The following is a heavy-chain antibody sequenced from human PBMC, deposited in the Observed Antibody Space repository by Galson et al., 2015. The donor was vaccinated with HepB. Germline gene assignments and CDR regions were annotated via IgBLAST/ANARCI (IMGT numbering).Heavy chain of an antibody. J-gene: IGHJ4*02. CDR1: GFRFDDYT. CDR2: INWDGGSI. Sequence: SLRLSCAASGFRFDDYTMHWVRQAPGKGLEWVSLINWDGGSIYYADSVKGRSTISRDNSKNSLYLQMNSLRTDDTALYYCARDMYGHFDHWGQGTLVTVSS. D-gene: IGHD2-8*01. V-gene: IGHV3-43*01. CDR3: ARDMYGHFDH.